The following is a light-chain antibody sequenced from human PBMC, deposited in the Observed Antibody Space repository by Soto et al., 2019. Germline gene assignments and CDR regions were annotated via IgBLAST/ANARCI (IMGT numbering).Light chain of an antibody. CDR3: QQYDDYPYT. J-gene: IGKJ3*01. Sequence: DIPMTQSPSSLSASVGDRVTITCRASHDITKSLAWFQQKPGKAPKALIYDTSNLQSGVPSKFAGSRSGTDFILTISRLQPEDFATYFCQQYDDYPYTFGPGTRVDIK. CDR2: DTS. CDR1: HDITKS. V-gene: IGKV1-16*02.